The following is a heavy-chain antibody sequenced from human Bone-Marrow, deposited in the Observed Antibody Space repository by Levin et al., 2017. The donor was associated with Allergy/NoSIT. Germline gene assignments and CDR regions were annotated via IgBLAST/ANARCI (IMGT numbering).Heavy chain of an antibody. CDR1: GYSFTNYW. D-gene: IGHD7-27*01. CDR3: ARPAGSDNWGKTGWYVDL. J-gene: IGHJ2*01. Sequence: GESLKISCKGSGYSFTNYWIGWVRQMPGKGLEWLGIIYPSDSDTRYSPSFQGQVTISADKSIIIAYLQWISLKASDTAMYYCARPAGSDNWGKTGWYVDLWGRGTLVTVSS. CDR2: IYPSDSDT. V-gene: IGHV5-51*01.